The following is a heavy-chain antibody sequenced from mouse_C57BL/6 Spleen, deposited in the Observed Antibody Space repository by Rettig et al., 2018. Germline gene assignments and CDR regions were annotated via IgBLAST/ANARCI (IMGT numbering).Heavy chain of an antibody. Sequence: EVQLVESGGGLVQPKGSLKLSCAASGFTFNTYAMHWVRQAPGKGLEWVARIRSKSSNYATYYADSVKDRFTISRDDSQSMLYLQMNNLKTEDTAMYYCVREEWGNYLAWFAYWGQGTLVTVSA. CDR1: GFTFNTYA. V-gene: IGHV10-3*01. D-gene: IGHD2-1*01. CDR3: VREEWGNYLAWFAY. J-gene: IGHJ3*01. CDR2: IRSKSSNYAT.